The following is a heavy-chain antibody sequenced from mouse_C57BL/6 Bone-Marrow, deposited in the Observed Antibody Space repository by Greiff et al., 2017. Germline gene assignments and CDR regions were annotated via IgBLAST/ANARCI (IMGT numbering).Heavy chain of an antibody. J-gene: IGHJ4*01. V-gene: IGHV1-15*01. CDR3: TRSFYYYAMDY. Sequence: VQLQQSGAELVRPGASVTLSCKASGYTFTDYEMHWVKQTPVHGLEWIGAIDPETGGTAYNQKFTGKAILTADKSSSTAYMELRSLTSEDSAVYYYTRSFYYYAMDYWGQGTSVTVSS. CDR1: GYTFTDYE. CDR2: IDPETGGT.